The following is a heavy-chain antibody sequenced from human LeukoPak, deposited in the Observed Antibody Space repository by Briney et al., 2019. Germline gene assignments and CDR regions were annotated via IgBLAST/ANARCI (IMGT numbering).Heavy chain of an antibody. Sequence: SETLSLTCTVSGGSIRSSYYYWGWIRQPPGKGLEWIGSIYDSGSTYYNPSLKSRVTISVDTSRNQFSLKLNSVTAADTAVYYCARISPTASFDYWGQGTLVTVSS. CDR2: IYDSGST. CDR3: ARISPTASFDY. D-gene: IGHD4-11*01. V-gene: IGHV4-39*01. CDR1: GGSIRSSYYY. J-gene: IGHJ4*02.